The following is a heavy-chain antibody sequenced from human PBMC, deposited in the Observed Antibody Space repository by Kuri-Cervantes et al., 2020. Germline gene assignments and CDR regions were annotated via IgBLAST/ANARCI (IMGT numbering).Heavy chain of an antibody. D-gene: IGHD5-18*01. CDR1: GFTFSSYS. CDR3: ARGGGYSYGSYYYYYMDV. V-gene: IGHV4-34*01. J-gene: IGHJ6*03. CDR2: INHSGDT. Sequence: ESLKISCAASGFTFSSYSMNWIRQPPGKGLEWIGEINHSGDTNYNPSLKSRVTISVDTSKNQFSLKLSSVTAADTAVYYCARGGGYSYGSYYYYYMDVWGKGTTVTVSS.